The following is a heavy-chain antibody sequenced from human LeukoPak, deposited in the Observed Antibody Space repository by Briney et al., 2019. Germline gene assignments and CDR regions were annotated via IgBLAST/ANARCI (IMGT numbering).Heavy chain of an antibody. V-gene: IGHV4-39*07. Sequence: SETLSLTCTVSGGSISRSGYYWGWIRQPPGKGLDYIGSVYYSGSTYYNPSLKSRVTISVDTSKNQFSLKLSSVTAADTAVYYCARGMSGWGRAYYFDYWGQGTLVTVSS. CDR3: ARGMSGWGRAYYFDY. D-gene: IGHD6-19*01. CDR2: VYYSGST. J-gene: IGHJ4*02. CDR1: GGSISRSGYY.